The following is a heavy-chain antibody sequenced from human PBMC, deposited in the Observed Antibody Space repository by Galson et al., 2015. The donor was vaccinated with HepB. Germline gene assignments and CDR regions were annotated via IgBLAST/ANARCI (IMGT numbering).Heavy chain of an antibody. CDR1: GFTFTSYS. Sequence: SLRLSCAASGFTFTSYSMHWVRQAPGKGLEWVAVISYDGNNKYYADSVRGRFTISRDNSKNTLYLQMDSLRAEDTAVYYCARGPPNLNTVYYYYFYAMDVWGQGTTVTVSS. CDR2: ISYDGNNK. J-gene: IGHJ6*02. V-gene: IGHV3-30*04. D-gene: IGHD2-2*02. CDR3: ARGPPNLNTVYYYYFYAMDV.